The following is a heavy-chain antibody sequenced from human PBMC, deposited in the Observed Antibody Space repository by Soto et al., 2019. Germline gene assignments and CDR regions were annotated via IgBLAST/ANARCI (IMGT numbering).Heavy chain of an antibody. D-gene: IGHD1-1*01. CDR2: IIPIFGTA. CDR3: SRSLGLEYYYGMDV. CDR1: GGTFSTYA. Sequence: QVQLVQSGAEVKKPGSSVMVSCKASGGTFSTYAISWVRQAPGQGLEWMGGIIPIFGTASYAQKFQGRVTITADESTSTAYGERGSLQSEDTAVYYCSRSLGLEYYYGMDVWGQGTTVTVSS. V-gene: IGHV1-69*12. J-gene: IGHJ6*02.